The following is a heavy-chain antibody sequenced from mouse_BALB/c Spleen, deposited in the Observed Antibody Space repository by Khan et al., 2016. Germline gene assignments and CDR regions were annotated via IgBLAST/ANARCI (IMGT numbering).Heavy chain of an antibody. D-gene: IGHD1-1*01. Sequence: VQLQESGPSLVKPSQTLSLTCSVTGDSITSGYWNWIRKFPGNKLEYMGYISYSGSTYYNPSLKSRISITRDTSKNQYYLQLHPVSTEDTATNYCVKGRYYAYAIDYWGPGTSVTVSS. V-gene: IGHV3-8*02. CDR3: VKGRYYAYAIDY. J-gene: IGHJ4*01. CDR2: ISYSGST. CDR1: GDSITSGY.